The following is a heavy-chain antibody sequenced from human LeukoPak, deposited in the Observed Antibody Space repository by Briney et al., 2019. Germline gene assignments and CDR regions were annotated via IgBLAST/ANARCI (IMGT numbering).Heavy chain of an antibody. Sequence: PGRSLRLSCAASGFTVSSSYMSWVRQAPGKGLEWISVIYAGGSTYYADSVKGRFTISRDSSKNTLYLQMNSLRAEDTAVYYCARGKAVTGFDIWGQGTMVTVSS. D-gene: IGHD4-17*01. CDR1: GFTVSSSY. V-gene: IGHV3-53*01. CDR2: IYAGGST. J-gene: IGHJ3*02. CDR3: ARGKAVTGFDI.